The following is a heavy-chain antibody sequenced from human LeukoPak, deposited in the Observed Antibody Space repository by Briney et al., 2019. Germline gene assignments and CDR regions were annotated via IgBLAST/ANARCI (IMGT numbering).Heavy chain of an antibody. J-gene: IGHJ4*02. CDR3: IRPRVGATSYDY. D-gene: IGHD1-26*01. CDR2: FDPEDGET. V-gene: IGHV1-24*01. CDR1: GYTLTELS. Sequence: ASVKVSCKVSGYTLTELSMHWVRQAPGNGLEWMGGFDPEDGETIYAQKFQGRVTMTEDTSTDTAYMELSSLRSEDTAVYYCIRPRVGATSYDYWGQGTLVTVSS.